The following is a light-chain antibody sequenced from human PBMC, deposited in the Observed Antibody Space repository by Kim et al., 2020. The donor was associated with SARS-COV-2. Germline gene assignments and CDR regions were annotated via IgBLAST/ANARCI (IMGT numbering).Light chain of an antibody. CDR3: AAWDDRLNGWV. CDR1: RSNIGSKA. CDR2: SDK. Sequence: GHTITVSCSGRRSNIGSKAVNWYQQRPGTAPIHLFYSDKQRPSGVPDRFSGSKSGTSASLAISGLQSEDEGDYYCAAWDDRLNGWVFGGGTKVTVL. J-gene: IGLJ3*02. V-gene: IGLV1-44*01.